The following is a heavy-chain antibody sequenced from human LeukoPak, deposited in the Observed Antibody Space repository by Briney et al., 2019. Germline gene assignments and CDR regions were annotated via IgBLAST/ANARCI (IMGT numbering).Heavy chain of an antibody. CDR1: GYTFTSYG. J-gene: IGHJ5*02. D-gene: IGHD4-11*01. V-gene: IGHV1-18*01. Sequence: ASVKVSCKASGYTFTSYGISWVRQAPGQGLEWMGWISDYNGNSNYAQKLQGRVTMTTDTSTSTAYMELRSLRSDDTAVYYCARDLYRDSLPVSWFDPWGQGTLVTVSS. CDR3: ARDLYRDSLPVSWFDP. CDR2: ISDYNGNS.